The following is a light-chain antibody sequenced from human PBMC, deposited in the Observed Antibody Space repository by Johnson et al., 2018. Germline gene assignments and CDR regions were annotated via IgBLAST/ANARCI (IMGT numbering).Light chain of an antibody. V-gene: IGLV1-51*02. CDR2: EIN. J-gene: IGLJ1*01. Sequence: QSVLTQPPSVSAAPGQKVTISCSGSSSNIGNNYVSWYQQLPGTAPKLLIYEINKRPSGIPDRVSGSKSGTSAPLGITGLKTGDEADYYCGTWDRSRCAGNVFGTGTKVTVL. CDR1: SSNIGNNY. CDR3: GTWDRSRCAGNV.